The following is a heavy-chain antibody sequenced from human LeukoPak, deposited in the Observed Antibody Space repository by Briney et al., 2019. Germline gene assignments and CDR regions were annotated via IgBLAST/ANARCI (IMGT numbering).Heavy chain of an antibody. CDR2: IYYSGST. J-gene: IGHJ5*02. V-gene: IGHV4-34*01. Sequence: PSETLSLTCAVYGGSFSGYYWSWIRQPPGKGLEWIGSIYYSGSTYYNPSLKSRVTISVDTSKNQFSLKLSSVTAADTAVYYCARPMVRGTNWFDPWGQGTLVTVSS. CDR1: GGSFSGYY. CDR3: ARPMVRGTNWFDP. D-gene: IGHD3-10*01.